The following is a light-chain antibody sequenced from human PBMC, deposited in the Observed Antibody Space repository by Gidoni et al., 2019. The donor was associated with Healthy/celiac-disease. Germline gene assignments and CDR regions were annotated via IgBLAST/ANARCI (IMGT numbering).Light chain of an antibody. V-gene: IGKV1-5*03. Sequence: DIQMTQSPSTLSASVGDRVTITCRASQSISSWLAWYHPKPGKAPKLLIYTASSLESGVPSRFSGSGSGTEFTLTISSLQPDDFATYYCQQYNSYPGTFXQXTKVEIK. J-gene: IGKJ1*01. CDR1: QSISSW. CDR2: TAS. CDR3: QQYNSYPGT.